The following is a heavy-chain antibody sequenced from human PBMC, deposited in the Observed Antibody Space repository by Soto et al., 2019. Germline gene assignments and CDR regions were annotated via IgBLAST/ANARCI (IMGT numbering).Heavy chain of an antibody. D-gene: IGHD6-19*01. CDR2: INPNSGDT. J-gene: IGHJ6*02. V-gene: IGHV1-2*06. CDR1: GYTFTDYY. CDR3: SNNGITVTGTATYRFNTDV. Sequence: QVQLVQSGAEVKKPGASVKVSCRASGYTFTDYYMHWVRQAPGQGPEWMGRINPNSGDTNYAQKFQGRVTMTRDTSISTAYMELTSLSSDDTAVYYCSNNGITVTGTATYRFNTDVWGQGTTVTVSS.